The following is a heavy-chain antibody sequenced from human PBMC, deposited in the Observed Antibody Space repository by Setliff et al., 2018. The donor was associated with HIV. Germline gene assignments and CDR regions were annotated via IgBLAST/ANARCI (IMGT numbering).Heavy chain of an antibody. CDR2: INCGNGKS. V-gene: IGHV1-3*01. Sequence: ASVKVSCKASGYTFSSYTMHWVRQAPGQGLEWMGWINCGNGKSKYPQKFQDRVTFTRDTSASSAYMDLSSLRSEDSAVYYCVRGDDILTGYFRPYFFDYRGQGTLVTVSS. CDR1: GYTFSSYT. D-gene: IGHD3-9*01. CDR3: VRGDDILTGYFRPYFFDY. J-gene: IGHJ4*02.